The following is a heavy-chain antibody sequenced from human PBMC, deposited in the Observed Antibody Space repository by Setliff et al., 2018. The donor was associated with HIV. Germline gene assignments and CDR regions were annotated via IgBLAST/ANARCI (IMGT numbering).Heavy chain of an antibody. J-gene: IGHJ4*02. D-gene: IGHD6-19*01. CDR1: GYSISSGYY. CDR2: IYQTGST. V-gene: IGHV4-38-2*02. CDR3: GRQAWDHQSSGYFVDY. Sequence: SETLSLTCTVSGYSISSGYYWGWIRQPPGKGLEWIGSIYQTGSTNYNPSLKSRVTVSLDMSKNQFSLKLTSVTAADTAVYYCGRQAWDHQSSGYFVDYWSQGTLVTVSS.